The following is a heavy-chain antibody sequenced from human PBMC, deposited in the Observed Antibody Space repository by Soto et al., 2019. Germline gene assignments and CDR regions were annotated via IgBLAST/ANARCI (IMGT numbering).Heavy chain of an antibody. CDR2: ISHGGSP. CDR1: GGSVSSGVCS. Sequence: SETLSLTCAVSGGSVSSGVCSCNWIRQPPGQCLEWIGYISHGGSPHYTPSLRSRVSISVDRSTNVISLNLTSMTPADTAVYFCARGHYYYAMDVWGQGTTVTVYS. CDR3: ARGHYYYAMDV. V-gene: IGHV4-30-2*01. J-gene: IGHJ6*02.